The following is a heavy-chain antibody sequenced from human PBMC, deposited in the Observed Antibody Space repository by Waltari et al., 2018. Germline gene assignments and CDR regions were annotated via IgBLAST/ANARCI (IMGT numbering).Heavy chain of an antibody. J-gene: IGHJ3*01. Sequence: EVQLLQSGTELKKPGSTVKISCQVSGYRFTDYYIHWVQQAPGKGPQWMGLVDPEDGETIYAESFQGRVTITADTPTETAFMELSSLTSDDTAVYYCVTALGDRSSASRPFDVWGLGTLITVSS. CDR2: VDPEDGET. CDR3: VTALGDRSSASRPFDV. CDR1: GYRFTDYY. V-gene: IGHV1-69-2*01. D-gene: IGHD3-10*01.